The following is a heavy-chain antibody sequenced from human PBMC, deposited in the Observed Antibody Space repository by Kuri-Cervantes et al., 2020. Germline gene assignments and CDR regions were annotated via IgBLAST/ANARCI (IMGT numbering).Heavy chain of an antibody. V-gene: IGHV1-18*01. CDR3: ARYYDSSGYYPFDY. D-gene: IGHD3-22*01. CDR2: ISAYNGNT. J-gene: IGHJ4*02. Sequence: ASVKVPCKASGYTFTSYGISWVRQAPGQGLEWMGWISAYNGNTNYAQKLQGRVTMTTDTSTSTAYMELRSLRSDDTAVYYCARYYDSSGYYPFDYWGQGTLVTVSS. CDR1: GYTFTSYG.